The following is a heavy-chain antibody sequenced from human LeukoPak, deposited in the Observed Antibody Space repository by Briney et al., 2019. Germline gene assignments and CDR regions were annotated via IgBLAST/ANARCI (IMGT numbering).Heavy chain of an antibody. V-gene: IGHV4-59*01. Sequence: SEALSLTCSVSGDPISSDYWSWIRQPPGKVLERIGYIYNSGSTNYDPSLKSRVTISVDTSQNEFSLNLSPVTAADTAIYYCARGGGEQQLEIDCWGQGTLVTVSS. J-gene: IGHJ4*02. CDR2: IYNSGST. D-gene: IGHD6-13*01. CDR1: GDPISSDY. CDR3: ARGGGEQQLEIDC.